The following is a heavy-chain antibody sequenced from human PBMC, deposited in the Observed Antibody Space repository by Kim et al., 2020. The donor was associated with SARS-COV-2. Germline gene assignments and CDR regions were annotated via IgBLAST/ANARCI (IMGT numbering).Heavy chain of an antibody. CDR2: IIPIFGTA. CDR1: GGTFSSYA. D-gene: IGHD5-18*01. J-gene: IGHJ6*02. V-gene: IGHV1-69*13. Sequence: SVKVSCKASGGTFSSYAISWVRQAPGQGLEWMGGIIPIFGTANYAQKFQGRVTITADESTSTAYMELSSLRSEDTAVYYCASFSGLTAMVTHYYYYGMDVWGQGTTVTVSS. CDR3: ASFSGLTAMVTHYYYYGMDV.